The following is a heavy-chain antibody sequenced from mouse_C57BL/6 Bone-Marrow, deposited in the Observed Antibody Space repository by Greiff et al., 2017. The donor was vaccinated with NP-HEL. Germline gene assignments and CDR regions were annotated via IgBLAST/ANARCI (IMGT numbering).Heavy chain of an antibody. CDR3: TVYYYGSGYFDY. CDR2: IRLKSDNYAT. V-gene: IGHV6-3*01. J-gene: IGHJ2*01. D-gene: IGHD1-1*01. CDR1: GFTFSNYW. Sequence: EVKVEESGGGLVQPGGSMKLSCVASGFTFSNYWMNWVRQSPEKGLEWVAQIRLKSDNYATHYAESVKGRFTISRDDSKSSVYLQMNNLRAEDTGIYYCTVYYYGSGYFDYWGQGTTLTVSS.